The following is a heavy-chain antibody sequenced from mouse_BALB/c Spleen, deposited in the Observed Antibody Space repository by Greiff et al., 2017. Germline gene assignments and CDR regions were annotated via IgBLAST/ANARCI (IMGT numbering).Heavy chain of an antibody. Sequence: EVQLQESGGGLVQPGGSLKLSCAASGFTFSSYGMSWVRQTPDKRLELVATINSNGGSTYYPDSVKGRFTISRDNAKNTLYLQMSSLKSEDTAMYYCARDGPTMITTSYAMDYWGQGTSVTVSS. V-gene: IGHV5-6-3*01. CDR1: GFTFSSYG. J-gene: IGHJ4*01. CDR2: INSNGGST. D-gene: IGHD2-4*01. CDR3: ARDGPTMITTSYAMDY.